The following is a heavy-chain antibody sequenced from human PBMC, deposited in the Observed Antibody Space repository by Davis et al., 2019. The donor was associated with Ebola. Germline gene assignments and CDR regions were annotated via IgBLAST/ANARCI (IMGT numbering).Heavy chain of an antibody. D-gene: IGHD6-25*01. CDR2: IYWDDDK. CDR3: AAATRKYSYAMDV. J-gene: IGHJ6*02. CDR1: GFSLTTTGVG. Sequence: SGPTLVKPTQTLTLTCTFSGFSLTTTGVGVGWIRQPPGRALEWLALIYWDDDKRYSPSLKSSLTITKDTSKNQVVLTMSNVDPVDTATYYCAAATRKYSYAMDVWGQGTTVTVSS. V-gene: IGHV2-5*02.